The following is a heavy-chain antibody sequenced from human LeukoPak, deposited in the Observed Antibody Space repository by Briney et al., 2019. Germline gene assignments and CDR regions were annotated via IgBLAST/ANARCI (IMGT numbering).Heavy chain of an antibody. J-gene: IGHJ4*02. Sequence: SETLSLTCAVYGGSFSGYYWSWIRQPPGKGLEWIGEINHSGSTNYDPSLKSRVTISVDTSKNQFSLKLSSVTAADTAVYYCARGIVVDYWGQGTLVTVSS. D-gene: IGHD2-21*01. CDR3: ARGIVVDY. CDR1: GGSFSGYY. V-gene: IGHV4-34*01. CDR2: INHSGST.